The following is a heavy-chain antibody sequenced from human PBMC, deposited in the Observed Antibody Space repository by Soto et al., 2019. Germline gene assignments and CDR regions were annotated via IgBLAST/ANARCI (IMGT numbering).Heavy chain of an antibody. J-gene: IGHJ4*02. CDR1: GFPFTSYG. Sequence: QVQLVESGGGVVQPGRSLRLSCVASGFPFTSYGMHWVREAPGKGLEWVAVISYDGSNKYYADSVKGRFTISRDNSKNTLYLQMNSLIPDDTALYSCVGGQYYLDYRGQGTLVTVSS. CDR3: VGGQYYLDY. D-gene: IGHD3-10*01. V-gene: IGHV3-30*03. CDR2: ISYDGSNK.